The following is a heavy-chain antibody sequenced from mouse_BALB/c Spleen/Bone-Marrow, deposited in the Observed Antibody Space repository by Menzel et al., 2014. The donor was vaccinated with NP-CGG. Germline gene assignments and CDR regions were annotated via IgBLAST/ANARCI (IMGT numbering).Heavy chain of an antibody. V-gene: IGHV5-6*02. CDR2: ISTGGSQT. J-gene: IGHJ1*01. D-gene: IGHD2-3*01. Sequence: EVKLMESGGDLVKPGGSLKLSCAASGFTFSSYGMSWVRQTPDKRLEWVATISTGGSQTYYTDSVKGRFTISRDNAKNNLYLQMSSLKSEDSAIYYCARRGYDNSYWYFGVWGAGTTVTVSS. CDR3: ARRGYDNSYWYFGV. CDR1: GFTFSSYG.